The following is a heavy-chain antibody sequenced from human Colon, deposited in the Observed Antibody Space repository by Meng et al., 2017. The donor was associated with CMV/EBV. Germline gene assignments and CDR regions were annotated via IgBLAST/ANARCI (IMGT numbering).Heavy chain of an antibody. V-gene: IGHV1-18*01. CDR1: GYTFSSYG. CDR3: ARAREVGYSAYDYYDF. CDR2: ISTYNGNT. Sequence: GYTFSSYGISWVRQAPGQGLEWMGCISTYNGNTDYAQKFQGRVTMTTDTLTSTAYMELTSLKSDDTAVFYCARAREVGYSAYDYYDFWGQGTLVTVSS. J-gene: IGHJ4*02. D-gene: IGHD5-12*01.